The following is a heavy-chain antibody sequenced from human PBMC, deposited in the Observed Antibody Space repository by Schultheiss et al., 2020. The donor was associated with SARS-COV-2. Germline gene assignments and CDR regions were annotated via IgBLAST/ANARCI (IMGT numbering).Heavy chain of an antibody. CDR1: GYTFTGYY. D-gene: IGHD6-19*01. J-gene: IGHJ3*02. Sequence: ASVKVSCKASGYTFTGYYMHWVRQAPGQGLEWMGWINPNSGGTNYAQKFQGRVTMTRDTSISTAYMELRSLRSDDTAVYYCATDSSGWPRDAFDIWGQGTMVTVSS. CDR3: ATDSSGWPRDAFDI. CDR2: INPNSGGT. V-gene: IGHV1-2*02.